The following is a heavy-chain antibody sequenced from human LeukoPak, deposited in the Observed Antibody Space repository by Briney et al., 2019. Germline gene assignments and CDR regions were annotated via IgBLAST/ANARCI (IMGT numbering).Heavy chain of an antibody. J-gene: IGHJ4*02. Sequence: GRSLRLSCAASGFTFSTYGMHWVRQAPGKGLEWVAAVWSDGNNKYYADSVKGRFTVSRDNSKNTLYLQLNSLRADDTAVYYCARKDMALDYWGQGTLVTVSS. CDR3: ARKDMALDY. CDR2: VWSDGNNK. V-gene: IGHV3-33*08. D-gene: IGHD2-15*01. CDR1: GFTFSTYG.